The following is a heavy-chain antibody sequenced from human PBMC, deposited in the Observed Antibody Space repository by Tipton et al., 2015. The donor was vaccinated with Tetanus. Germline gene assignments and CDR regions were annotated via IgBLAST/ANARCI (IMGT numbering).Heavy chain of an antibody. D-gene: IGHD2-2*01. CDR1: GASISSIYS. V-gene: IGHV4-30-2*01. CDR2: VFRSGSA. J-gene: IGHJ4*02. Sequence: LRLSCAVSGASISSIYSWSWIRQPPGKGLEWIGYVFRSGSADYNPSLKSRVNISLDRSENQISLMLTSVTAADTAVYYCARVACSSTSCYSHYFDYWGPGSLVTVSP. CDR3: ARVACSSTSCYSHYFDY.